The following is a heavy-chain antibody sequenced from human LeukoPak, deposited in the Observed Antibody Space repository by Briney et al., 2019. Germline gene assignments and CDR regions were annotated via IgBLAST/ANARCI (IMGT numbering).Heavy chain of an antibody. V-gene: IGHV4-59*11. J-gene: IGHJ3*02. CDR1: GGSISSHF. CDR3: ARDHYDSSGYRHDAFDI. Sequence: SETLSLTCTVSGGSISSHFWSWIRQPPGKGLEWIGYIHHTGGTKYNPSLRSRVTMSADSSKNQFSLRLTSVTAADTAMYYCARDHYDSSGYRHDAFDIWGQGTMVTVSS. CDR2: IHHTGGT. D-gene: IGHD3-22*01.